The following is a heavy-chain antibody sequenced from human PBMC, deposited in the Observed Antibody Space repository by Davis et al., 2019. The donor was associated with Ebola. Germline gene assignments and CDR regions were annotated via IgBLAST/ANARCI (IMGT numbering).Heavy chain of an antibody. J-gene: IGHJ4*02. CDR3: ARVRHSGSGSYGY. Sequence: SVKVSCKASGGTFSSYAISWVRQAPGQGLEWMGGIIPIFGTANYAQKFQGRVTITADESTSTAYMELSSLRSEDTAVYYCARVRHSGSGSYGYWGQGTLVTVSS. CDR1: GGTFSSYA. D-gene: IGHD3-10*01. V-gene: IGHV1-69*13. CDR2: IIPIFGTA.